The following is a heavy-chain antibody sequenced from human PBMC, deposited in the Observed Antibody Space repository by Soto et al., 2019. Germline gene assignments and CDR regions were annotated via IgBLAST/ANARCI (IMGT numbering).Heavy chain of an antibody. CDR1: GFTFSSYG. V-gene: IGHV3-33*01. Sequence: QVQLVESGGGVVQPGRSLRLSCAASGFTFSSYGMHWVRQAPGKGLEWVAVIWYDGSNKYYADSVKGRFTISRDNSKNTLYLQMNSLRAEDTAVYYCARDGGYSYGYLFGPRYGMDVWGQGTTVTVSS. CDR2: IWYDGSNK. D-gene: IGHD5-18*01. J-gene: IGHJ6*02. CDR3: ARDGGYSYGYLFGPRYGMDV.